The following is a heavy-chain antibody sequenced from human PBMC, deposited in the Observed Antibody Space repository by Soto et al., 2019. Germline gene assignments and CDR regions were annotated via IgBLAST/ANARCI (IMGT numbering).Heavy chain of an antibody. CDR3: AHRHDLGGFDI. CDR1: GFSLITRAVG. D-gene: IGHD2-15*01. CDR2: INWNDDE. J-gene: IGHJ3*02. Sequence: QITLKESGPPLVKPTQTLTLTCTFSGFSLITRAVGVGWIRQPPGKALEWLALINWNDDERYSPSLKDRLTITKDTSRNHVVLTMTNVDPVDTATYYCAHRHDLGGFDIWGQGTTVTVSS. V-gene: IGHV2-5*01.